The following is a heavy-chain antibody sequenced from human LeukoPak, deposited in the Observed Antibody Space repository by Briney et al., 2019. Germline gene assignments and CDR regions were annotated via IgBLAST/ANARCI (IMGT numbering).Heavy chain of an antibody. Sequence: GGSLRLSCAASGFTFSSYSMNGVRQAPGKGLEWVSSISSSSSYVYYADSVKGRFTISRDNAKNSLYLQMNSLRAEDTAVYYCARVGTAMVIDYWGQGTLVTVSS. D-gene: IGHD5-18*01. J-gene: IGHJ4*02. CDR3: ARVGTAMVIDY. CDR2: ISSSSSYV. V-gene: IGHV3-21*01. CDR1: GFTFSSYS.